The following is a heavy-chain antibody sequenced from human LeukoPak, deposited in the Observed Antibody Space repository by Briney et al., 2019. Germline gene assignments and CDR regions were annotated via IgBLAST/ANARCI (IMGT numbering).Heavy chain of an antibody. V-gene: IGHV1-18*01. CDR2: ISAYNGNT. CDR1: GYTFTSYG. Sequence: VASVKVSCKASGYTFTSYGISWVRQAPGQGLEWMGWISAYNGNTNYAQKLQGRVTMTTDTSTSTAYIELRSLRSDDTAVYYCARDLRVLGSWRGHGMDVWGQGTTVTVSS. D-gene: IGHD3-3*01. J-gene: IGHJ6*02. CDR3: ARDLRVLGSWRGHGMDV.